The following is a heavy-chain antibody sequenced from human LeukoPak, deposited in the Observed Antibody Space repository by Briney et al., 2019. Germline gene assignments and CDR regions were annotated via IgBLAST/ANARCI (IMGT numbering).Heavy chain of an antibody. J-gene: IGHJ4*02. V-gene: IGHV1-2*02. CDR2: INPKSGGT. D-gene: IGHD3-10*01. CDR3: ARGVGWFGESPLDY. Sequence: ASVKVSCKASGYTFTGYYMHWVRQAPGQGLEWMGWINPKSGGTNYAQKFQGRITMTRDTSISTAYMELSSLRSEDTAVYYCARGVGWFGESPLDYWGQGTLVTVSS. CDR1: GYTFTGYY.